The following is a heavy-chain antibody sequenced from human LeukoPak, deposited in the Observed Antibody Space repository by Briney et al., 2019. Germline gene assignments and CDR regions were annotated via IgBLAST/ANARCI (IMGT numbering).Heavy chain of an antibody. CDR3: AKGTFLSWYFDL. D-gene: IGHD1-1*01. V-gene: IGHV3-30*02. CDR2: IRYDGSNK. CDR1: GFTFSSYG. Sequence: PGGSLRLSCAASGFTFSSYGMHWVRQAPGKGLEWVAFIRYDGSNKYYADSVKGRFTISRDNSKNTLYLQMNSLRAEDTAVYYCAKGTFLSWYFDLWGRGTLVTVSS. J-gene: IGHJ2*01.